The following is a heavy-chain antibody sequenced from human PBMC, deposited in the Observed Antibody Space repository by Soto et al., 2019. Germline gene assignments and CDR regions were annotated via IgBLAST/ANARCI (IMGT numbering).Heavy chain of an antibody. CDR1: GFTVSSNY. D-gene: IGHD6-13*01. CDR3: ARDPTIAASGGYYYYYYGMDV. V-gene: IGHV3-66*01. Sequence: EVQLVESGGGLVQPGGFLRLSCAASGFTVSSNYMSWVRQAPGKGLEWVSVIYSGGSTYYADSVKGRFTISRDNSKNTLYLKMNSLRAEDTAVYYCARDPTIAASGGYYYYYYGMDVWGQGTTVTVSS. CDR2: IYSGGST. J-gene: IGHJ6*02.